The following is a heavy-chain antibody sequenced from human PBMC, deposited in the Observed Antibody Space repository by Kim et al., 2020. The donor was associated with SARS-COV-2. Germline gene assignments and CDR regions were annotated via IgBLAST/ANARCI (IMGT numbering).Heavy chain of an antibody. CDR1: GGSISSSSYY. V-gene: IGHV4-39*02. Sequence: SETLSLTCTVSGGSISSSSYYWGWIRQPPGEGLEWFGNIYYSGSDYSNPSLKSRVTIYVDKSKNHFSLKLSSVTATDTAVYYCARRGGSGSHSWF. J-gene: IGHJ5*01. D-gene: IGHD3-10*01. CDR3: ARRGGSGSHSWF. CDR2: IYYSGSD.